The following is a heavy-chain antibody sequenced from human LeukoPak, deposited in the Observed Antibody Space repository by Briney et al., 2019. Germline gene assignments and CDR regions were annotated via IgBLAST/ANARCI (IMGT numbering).Heavy chain of an antibody. Sequence: GESLKISCKGSGYSFTSYWIGWVRQMPGNGLEWMGIIYPGDSDTRYSPSFQGQVTISADKSISTAYLQWSSLKASDTAMYYCARTAPYCGGDCYWADAFDIWGQGTMVTVSS. J-gene: IGHJ3*02. CDR1: GYSFTSYW. V-gene: IGHV5-51*01. CDR2: IYPGDSDT. CDR3: ARTAPYCGGDCYWADAFDI. D-gene: IGHD2-21*01.